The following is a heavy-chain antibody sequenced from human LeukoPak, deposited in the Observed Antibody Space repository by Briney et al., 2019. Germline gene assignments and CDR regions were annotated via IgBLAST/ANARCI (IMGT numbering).Heavy chain of an antibody. CDR2: IYHSGST. Sequence: SETLSLTCTVSGYSISSGYYWGWIRQPPGKGLEWIGSIYHSGSTYYNPSLKSRVTISVDTSKNQFSLKLSSVTAADTAVYYCARGMATIRGATHPYHFDYWGQGTLVTVSS. V-gene: IGHV4-38-2*02. D-gene: IGHD5-12*01. CDR1: GYSISSGYY. CDR3: ARGMATIRGATHPYHFDY. J-gene: IGHJ4*02.